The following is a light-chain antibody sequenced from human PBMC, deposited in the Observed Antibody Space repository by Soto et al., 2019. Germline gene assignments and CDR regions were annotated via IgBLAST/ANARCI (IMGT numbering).Light chain of an antibody. J-gene: IGLJ2*01. CDR2: EVS. V-gene: IGLV2-23*02. CDR3: CSYAGSSTPVV. Sequence: QSVLTQPASVSGSPGQSSTISCTGTSSDVGSYNLVSWYQQHPGKAPKLMIYEVSKRPSGVSNRFSGSKSGNTASLTISGLQAEDEADYYCCSYAGSSTPVVFGGGTKLTVL. CDR1: SSDVGSYNL.